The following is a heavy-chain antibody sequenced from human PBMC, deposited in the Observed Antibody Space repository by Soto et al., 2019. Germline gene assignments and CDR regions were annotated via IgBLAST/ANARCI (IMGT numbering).Heavy chain of an antibody. CDR2: MYSGGST. Sequence: GSLRLSCAASGFTVSDNYMNWVRQAPGKGLEWVSVMYSGGSTYYTDSVKGRFTISRDNSKNTLYLQMNSLRAEDTAVYYCARGYPTGGNGLDVWGQGTTVTVSS. D-gene: IGHD2-15*01. CDR3: ARGYPTGGNGLDV. CDR1: GFTVSDNY. V-gene: IGHV3-53*01. J-gene: IGHJ6*02.